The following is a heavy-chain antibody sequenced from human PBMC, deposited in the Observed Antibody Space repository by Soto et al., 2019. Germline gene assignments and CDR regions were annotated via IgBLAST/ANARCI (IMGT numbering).Heavy chain of an antibody. CDR1: GFTFSDHY. CDR2: TRNKANSYTT. D-gene: IGHD3-3*01. J-gene: IGHJ4*02. CDR3: ASDFWSGYWTGFDY. Sequence: PGGSLRLSCAASGFTFSDHYMDWVRQAPEKGLEWVGRTRNKANSYTTEYAASVKGRFTISRDDSKNSLYLQMNSLRAEDTAVYYCASDFWSGYWTGFDYWGQGTQVTVSS. V-gene: IGHV3-72*01.